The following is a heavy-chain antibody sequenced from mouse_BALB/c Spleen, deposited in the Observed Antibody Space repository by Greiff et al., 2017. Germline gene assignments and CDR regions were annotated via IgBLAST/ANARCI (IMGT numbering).Heavy chain of an antibody. CDR1: GYTFTSYN. Sequence: QVQLQQPGAELVKPGASVKMSCKASGYTFTSYNMHWVKQTPGQGLEWIGAIYPGNGDTSYNQKFKGKATLTADKSSSTAYMQLSSLTSEDSAVYYCARWGKSWAYWGQGTLVTVSA. V-gene: IGHV1-12*01. CDR2: IYPGNGDT. J-gene: IGHJ3*01. CDR3: ARWGKSWAY.